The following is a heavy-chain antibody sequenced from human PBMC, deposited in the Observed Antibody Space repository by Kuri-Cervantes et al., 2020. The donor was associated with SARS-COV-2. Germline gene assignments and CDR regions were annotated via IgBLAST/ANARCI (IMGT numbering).Heavy chain of an antibody. Sequence: SETLSLTCTVSGGSISSYYWSWIRQPPGKGLERIGSIYYSGSTYYNPSLKSRVTISVDTSKNQFSLKLSSVTAADTAVYYCATLGPGSGDLHAFDIWGQGTMVTVSS. CDR1: GGSISSYY. V-gene: IGHV4-59*05. D-gene: IGHD3-10*01. CDR2: IYYSGST. CDR3: ATLGPGSGDLHAFDI. J-gene: IGHJ3*02.